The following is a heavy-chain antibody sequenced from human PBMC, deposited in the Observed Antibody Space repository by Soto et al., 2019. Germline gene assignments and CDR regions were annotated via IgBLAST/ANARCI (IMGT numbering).Heavy chain of an antibody. CDR3: ASLDIVAKGGLNYGMDV. CDR1: GGSFSGYY. V-gene: IGHV4-34*01. CDR2: INHSGST. J-gene: IGHJ6*02. D-gene: IGHD5-12*01. Sequence: SETLSLTCAVYGGSFSGYYWSWIRQPPGKGLEWIGEINHSGSTNYNPSLKSRVTISVDTSKNQFSLKLSSVTAADTAVYYCASLDIVAKGGLNYGMDVWGQGTTVTVS.